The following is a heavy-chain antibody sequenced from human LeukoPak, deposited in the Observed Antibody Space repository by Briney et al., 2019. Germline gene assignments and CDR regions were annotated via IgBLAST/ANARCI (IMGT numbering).Heavy chain of an antibody. CDR2: ISGSGGNT. D-gene: IGHD2-2*02. CDR1: GFTFSSYA. CDR3: AKDLQRTILSPTSFYY. V-gene: IGHV3-23*01. J-gene: IGHJ4*01. Sequence: QPGGSLRLSCAASGFTFSSYAMNWVRQAPGKGLEWVSGISGSGGNTNFADSVKGRFTISRDNSNNTLYLQMNSLRAEDTAVYYFAKDLQRTILSPTSFYYWGHGTLVTVSS.